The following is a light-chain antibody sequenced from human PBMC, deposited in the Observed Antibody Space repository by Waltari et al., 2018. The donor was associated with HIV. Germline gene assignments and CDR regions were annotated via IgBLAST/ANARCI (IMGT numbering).Light chain of an antibody. CDR2: GNT. Sequence: QSQLTQPPSVSGAPGQRVTISCTGSRSNLGTGYHVHWYQQVPGTAPKLLIHGNTKRPSGVPDRFSGSKSGTSASLAITGLQAEDEADYYCQSYDNSLGIVFGSGTKVTVL. CDR3: QSYDNSLGIV. J-gene: IGLJ1*01. CDR1: RSNLGTGYH. V-gene: IGLV1-40*01.